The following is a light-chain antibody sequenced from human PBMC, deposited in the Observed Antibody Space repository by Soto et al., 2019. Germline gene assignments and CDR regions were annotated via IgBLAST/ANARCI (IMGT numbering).Light chain of an antibody. J-gene: IGKJ5*01. CDR1: QSVTSY. Sequence: EIVLPQSPATLSLSPGERATLSCMASQSVTSYLAWYQQRPGQAPRLLINDASRRATGIPDRFSGSGSGADFTLTISSLEPEDFAVYYCQQRSSWPIAFGQGTRLEIK. CDR2: DAS. CDR3: QQRSSWPIA. V-gene: IGKV3-11*01.